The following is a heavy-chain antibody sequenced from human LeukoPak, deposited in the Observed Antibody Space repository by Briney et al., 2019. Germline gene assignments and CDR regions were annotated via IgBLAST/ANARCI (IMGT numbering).Heavy chain of an antibody. CDR2: INPNSGGT. J-gene: IGHJ4*02. CDR3: ARDHYYDSSLSSDY. Sequence: GASVKVPCKASGYTFTGYYIHWVRQAPGQGLEWMGWINPNSGGTNYAQNFQGRATMTRDTSITTAYMELSRLRSDDTAVYYCARDHYYDSSLSSDYWGQGTLVTVSS. V-gene: IGHV1-2*02. CDR1: GYTFTGYY. D-gene: IGHD3-22*01.